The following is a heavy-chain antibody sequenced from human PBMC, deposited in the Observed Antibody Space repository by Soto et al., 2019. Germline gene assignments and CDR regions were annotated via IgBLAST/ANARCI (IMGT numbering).Heavy chain of an antibody. CDR2: ISGSGGST. J-gene: IGHJ4*02. CDR1: GFTFSSYA. Sequence: PGGSLRLSCAASGFTFSSYAMSWVRQAPGKGLEWVSAISGSGGSTYFADSVKGRFTISRDNSKNTLYLQMNSLRAEDTAVYYCAKPPYYYGSESYYNRFDYWGQGT. D-gene: IGHD3-10*01. CDR3: AKPPYYYGSESYYNRFDY. V-gene: IGHV3-23*01.